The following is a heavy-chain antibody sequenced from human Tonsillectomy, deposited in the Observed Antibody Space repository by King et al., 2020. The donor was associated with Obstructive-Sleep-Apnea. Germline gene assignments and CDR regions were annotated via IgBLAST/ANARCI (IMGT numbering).Heavy chain of an antibody. CDR3: AREVTVTGGRYFDL. Sequence: VQLVESGGGLVQPGGSLRLSCAASGFTFSSYWMHWVRQPPGKGLVCVSRFSSDGSSTNYADSVKGRFTISRDNAKHTLFLQMNSLRAEDTAVLYCAREVTVTGGRYFDLWGRGTLVTVSS. D-gene: IGHD4-17*01. CDR1: GFTFSSYW. J-gene: IGHJ2*01. CDR2: FSSDGSST. V-gene: IGHV3-74*01.